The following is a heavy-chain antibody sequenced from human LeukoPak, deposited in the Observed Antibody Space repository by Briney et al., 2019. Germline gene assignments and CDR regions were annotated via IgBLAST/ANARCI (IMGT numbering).Heavy chain of an antibody. CDR2: IYYSGST. CDR1: GGSISSYY. D-gene: IGHD1-26*01. J-gene: IGHJ4*02. CDR3: ATSGSYSTGHFDH. Sequence: PSETLSLTCTVSGGSISSYYWSWIRQPPGKGLEWIGYIYYSGSTNYNPSLKSRVTISVDTSKNQFSLKLSSVTAADTAVYYCATSGSYSTGHFDHWGQGTLVTVSS. V-gene: IGHV4-59*08.